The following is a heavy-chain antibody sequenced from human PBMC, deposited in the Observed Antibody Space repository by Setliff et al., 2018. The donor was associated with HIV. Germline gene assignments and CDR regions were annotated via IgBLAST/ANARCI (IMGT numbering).Heavy chain of an antibody. V-gene: IGHV3-64*04. CDR2: ISSNGGDT. Sequence: PGGSLRLSCSASGFTFSSYAMHWVRQAPGKGLEYVSGISSNGGDTYYADSVKGRFTISRDNSKNTLYLQMNSLRAEDTAVYFCARERRYFAPNYMDVWGKGTTVTV. CDR3: ARERRYFAPNYMDV. D-gene: IGHD3-9*01. J-gene: IGHJ6*03. CDR1: GFTFSSYA.